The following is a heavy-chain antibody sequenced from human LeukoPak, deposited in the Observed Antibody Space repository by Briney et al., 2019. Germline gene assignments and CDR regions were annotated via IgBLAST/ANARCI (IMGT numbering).Heavy chain of an antibody. CDR1: GFTFSNYW. CDR3: ARGRY. CDR2: IKQDGSDK. D-gene: IGHD5-24*01. V-gene: IGHV3-7*01. Sequence: GGSLRLSCAASGFTFSNYWMSWVRQAPGKGLEWVANIKQDGSDKYYVDAVKGRFTISRDNAKNSLYLQMNSLRAEDTAVYYCARGRYWGQGTLVTVSS. J-gene: IGHJ4*02.